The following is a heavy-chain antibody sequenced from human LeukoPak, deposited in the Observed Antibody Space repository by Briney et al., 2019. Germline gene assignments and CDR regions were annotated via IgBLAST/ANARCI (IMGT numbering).Heavy chain of an antibody. CDR2: ISGSGGST. CDR3: AKDHILRYFDWSPEYYFDY. V-gene: IGHV3-23*01. CDR1: GFTFSSYA. Sequence: GGSLRLSCAASGFTFSSYAMSWVRQAPGKELEWVSAISGSGGSTYYADSVKGRFTISRDNSKNTPYLQMNSLRAEDTAVYYCAKDHILRYFDWSPEYYFDYWGQGTLVTVSS. D-gene: IGHD3-9*01. J-gene: IGHJ4*02.